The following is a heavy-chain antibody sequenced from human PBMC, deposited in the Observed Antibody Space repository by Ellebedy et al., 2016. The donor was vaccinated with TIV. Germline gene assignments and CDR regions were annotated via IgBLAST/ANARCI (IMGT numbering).Heavy chain of an antibody. CDR1: GFSFSSYV. V-gene: IGHV3-30*19. J-gene: IGHJ1*01. Sequence: GESLKISCAASGFSFSSYVMHWVRQAPGKGLEVAAVISSDGSNKNYADSVKSRFTISRDNSKNTLYLQMNSLRAEDTAVYYCARGSGSYKEYFQRWGPGTLVTVSS. CDR2: ISSDGSNK. D-gene: IGHD1-26*01. CDR3: ARGSGSYKEYFQR.